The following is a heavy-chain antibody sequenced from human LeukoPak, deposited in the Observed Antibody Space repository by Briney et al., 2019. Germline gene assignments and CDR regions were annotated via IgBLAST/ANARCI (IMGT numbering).Heavy chain of an antibody. Sequence: SETLSLTCTVSGGSISSYYWSWIRQPLGKGLEWIGNIFYSGSPNYNPSLKSRVTTSFETSKNQFSLKLNFVAAADTALYYCAREGHIAAAGTYDYWGQGTLVTVSS. D-gene: IGHD6-13*01. CDR3: AREGHIAAAGTYDY. CDR2: IFYSGSP. V-gene: IGHV4-59*08. J-gene: IGHJ4*02. CDR1: GGSISSYY.